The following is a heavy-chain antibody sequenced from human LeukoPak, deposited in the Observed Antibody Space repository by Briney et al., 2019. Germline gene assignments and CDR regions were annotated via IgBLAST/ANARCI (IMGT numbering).Heavy chain of an antibody. V-gene: IGHV3-11*01. Sequence: PGGSLTLSCTASGFTFSDDYMNWIRQAPGQGLEWISYIGRGSNTLYYKPSVKGRFTISRDNAKNSLYLQMNSLRAEDTAVYYCARYLGRDGYNRAFDIWGQGTMVTVSS. CDR2: IGRGSNTL. CDR3: ARYLGRDGYNRAFDI. J-gene: IGHJ3*02. D-gene: IGHD5-24*01. CDR1: GFTFSDDY.